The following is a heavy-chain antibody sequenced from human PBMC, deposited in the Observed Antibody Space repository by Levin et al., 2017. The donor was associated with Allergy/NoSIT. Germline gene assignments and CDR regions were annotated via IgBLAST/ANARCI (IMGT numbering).Heavy chain of an antibody. V-gene: IGHV4-39*01. CDR2: IHYSGST. CDR3: PRQKFTYYYDSSGYYIDL. J-gene: IGHJ2*01. CDR1: GGSISSPSYY. D-gene: IGHD3-22*01. Sequence: SETLSLTCTVSGGSISSPSYYWGWVRQPPGKGLEWIGSIHYSGSTYYNPSLKSRVTISVDTSMNQLSLKLTSVTAADTAVYSCPRQKFTYYYDSSGYYIDLWGRGTLVTVSS.